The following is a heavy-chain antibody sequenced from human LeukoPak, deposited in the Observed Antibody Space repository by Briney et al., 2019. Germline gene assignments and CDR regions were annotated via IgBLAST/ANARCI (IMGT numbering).Heavy chain of an antibody. V-gene: IGHV1-2*02. J-gene: IGHJ6*02. CDR1: GYTFTAYY. Sequence: GASVKVSCKASGYTFTAYYLQWVRLAPGQGLEWMGWINPKSGGTEYPQRFQGRVTMTRDTSIGTAYMELSRLRSDDTAVYYCARDHCSANSCYEDYYNGLDVWGQGTTVTVSS. CDR3: ARDHCSANSCYEDYYNGLDV. CDR2: INPKSGGT. D-gene: IGHD2-2*01.